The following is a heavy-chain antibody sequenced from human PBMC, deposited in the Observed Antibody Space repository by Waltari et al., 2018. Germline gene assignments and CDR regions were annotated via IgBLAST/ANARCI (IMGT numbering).Heavy chain of an antibody. CDR2: ISSSCATI. CDR1: GFSFSTYA. V-gene: IGHV3-48*01. J-gene: IGHJ4*02. Sequence: EVQLVESGGGLVQPGGSLRLTCAASGFSFSTYAMNWVRQDPGKGLEWVSYISSSCATIYYADSMEGRLTISIDTSKNTLFLQMNTLRSEDSGVYYCARGDGYCISGVCKRWIDVWGQGILVTVSS. CDR3: ARGDGYCISGVCKRWIDV. D-gene: IGHD2-8*01.